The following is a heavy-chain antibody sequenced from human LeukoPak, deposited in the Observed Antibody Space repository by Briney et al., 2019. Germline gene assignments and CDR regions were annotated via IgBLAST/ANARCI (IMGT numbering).Heavy chain of an antibody. CDR2: ISSSSSYI. D-gene: IGHD5-12*01. V-gene: IGHV3-21*01. Sequence: GGSLRLSCAASGFTFSSYSMNWVRQAPGKGLEWVSSISSSSSYIYYADSVKGRFTISRDNARNSLYLQMNSLRAEDTAVYYCAREVRATTLDYWGQGTLVTVSS. CDR1: GFTFSSYS. J-gene: IGHJ4*02. CDR3: AREVRATTLDY.